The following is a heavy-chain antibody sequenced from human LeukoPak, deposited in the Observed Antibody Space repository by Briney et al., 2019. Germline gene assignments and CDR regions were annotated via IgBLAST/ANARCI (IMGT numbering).Heavy chain of an antibody. V-gene: IGHV3-30*18. J-gene: IGHJ6*02. D-gene: IGHD3-10*01. CDR2: TSYDGRNE. CDR1: GFTFSSYG. Sequence: PGGSLRLSCAACGFTFSSYGMHWVRQAPGKGLEWVAITSYDGRNEYHADSVKGRFTISRDNSKNTLYLQMNSLRDEDTAVYYCAKDRGGFYYYSYGMDVWGQGTTVTVSS. CDR3: AKDRGGFYYYSYGMDV.